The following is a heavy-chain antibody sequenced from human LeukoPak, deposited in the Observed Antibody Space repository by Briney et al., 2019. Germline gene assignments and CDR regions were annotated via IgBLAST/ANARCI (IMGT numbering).Heavy chain of an antibody. CDR2: IYYSGST. J-gene: IGHJ3*02. CDR3: ARKGLGWELPGAFDI. D-gene: IGHD1-26*01. Sequence: PPETLSLTCTVSGYSISSSNWWGWIRQPPGKGLEWIGYIYYSGSTYYNPSLKSRVTMSVDTSKNQFSLKLSSVTAVDTAVYYCARKGLGWELPGAFDIWGQGTMVTVSS. V-gene: IGHV4-28*01. CDR1: GYSISSSNW.